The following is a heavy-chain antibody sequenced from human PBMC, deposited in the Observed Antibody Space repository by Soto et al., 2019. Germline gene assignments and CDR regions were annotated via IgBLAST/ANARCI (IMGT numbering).Heavy chain of an antibody. D-gene: IGHD5-18*01. Sequence: PACSLRLTCTVAVYCMSSGSDWGLMREPPGKGPEWIASMYHGGTTFYNPSLRSRVTISTDTSKNQFSLRLRSVTDADTAVYYSAIALVMVTATTQFDSRG. CDR2: MYHGGTT. CDR1: VYCMSSGSD. CDR3: AIALVMVTATTQFDS. J-gene: IGHJ5*01. V-gene: IGHV4-38-2*02.